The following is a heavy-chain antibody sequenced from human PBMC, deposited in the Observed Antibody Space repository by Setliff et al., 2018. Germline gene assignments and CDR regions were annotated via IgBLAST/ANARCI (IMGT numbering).Heavy chain of an antibody. CDR3: ARDQFSSGWYGAPESYFDR. J-gene: IGHJ4*02. V-gene: IGHV4-59*01. CDR2: IYKSGTT. CDR1: GDSMYGYY. Sequence: SETLSLTCNVSGDSMYGYYWSWIRQPPGKGLEWIGYIYKSGTTKYNPSLGSRISMSVDTSKNQFSLNLNYVTTAVTAVYYCARDQFSSGWYGAPESYFDRWGQGVLVTVSS. D-gene: IGHD6-19*01.